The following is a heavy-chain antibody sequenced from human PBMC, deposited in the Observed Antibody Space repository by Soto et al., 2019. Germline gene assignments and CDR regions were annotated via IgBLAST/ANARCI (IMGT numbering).Heavy chain of an antibody. J-gene: IGHJ6*02. CDR2: TYYRSKWYN. D-gene: IGHD3-10*01. V-gene: IGHV6-1*01. Sequence: SQTLSLTCAISGDSVSSNSAAWNWIRQSPSRGLEWLGRTYYRSKWYNDYAVSVKSRITINPDTSKNQFSLQLNSVTPEDTAVYYCARDRLLWFGELLFYYYYGMDVWGQGTTVTVSS. CDR3: ARDRLLWFGELLFYYYYGMDV. CDR1: GDSVSSNSAA.